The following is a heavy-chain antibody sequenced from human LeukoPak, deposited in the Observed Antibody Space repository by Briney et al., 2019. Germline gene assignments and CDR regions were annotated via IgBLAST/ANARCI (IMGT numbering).Heavy chain of an antibody. D-gene: IGHD6-13*01. Sequence: GGSLRLSCTASGFTFGDYAMTWVRQAPGKGREWVGFIASETYGGTAEYAASVKGRFTISRDDSKSIAYLQMNSLKAEDTAVYYCAKDFDRQLGPDYLDHWGQGTLVSVSS. V-gene: IGHV3-49*04. CDR3: AKDFDRQLGPDYLDH. CDR2: IASETYGGTA. J-gene: IGHJ4*02. CDR1: GFTFGDYA.